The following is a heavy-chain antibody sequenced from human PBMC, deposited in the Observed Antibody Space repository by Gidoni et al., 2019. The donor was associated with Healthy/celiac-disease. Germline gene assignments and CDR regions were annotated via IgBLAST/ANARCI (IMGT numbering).Heavy chain of an antibody. V-gene: IGHV4-39*01. CDR2: IYYSGST. CDR1: GGSISSSSYY. D-gene: IGHD6-25*01. Sequence: QLQLQESGPGLVTPSATLSLTCTVSGGSISSSSYYWGWIRQPPGKGLEWMASIYYSGSTYYNPSLKSRVTISGETSKNQFSLKLSSVTATDTAVYYCARLSATGTPGGDYWGPGNPGHRLL. J-gene: IGHJ4*02. CDR3: ARLSATGTPGGDY.